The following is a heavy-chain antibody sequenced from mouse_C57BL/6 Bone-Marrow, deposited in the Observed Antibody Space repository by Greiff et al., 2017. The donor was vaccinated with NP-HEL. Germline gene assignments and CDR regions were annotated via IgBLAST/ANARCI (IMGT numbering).Heavy chain of an antibody. V-gene: IGHV1-39*01. Sequence: EVQLQQSGPELVKPGASVKISCKASGYSFTDYNMNWVKQSNGKSLEWIGVINPNYGTTSYNQKFKGKATLTVDQSSSTAYMQLNSLTSEDSAVYYCARGGDYDGYPAWFAYWGQGTLVTVSA. J-gene: IGHJ3*01. D-gene: IGHD2-3*01. CDR1: GYSFTDYN. CDR3: ARGGDYDGYPAWFAY. CDR2: INPNYGTT.